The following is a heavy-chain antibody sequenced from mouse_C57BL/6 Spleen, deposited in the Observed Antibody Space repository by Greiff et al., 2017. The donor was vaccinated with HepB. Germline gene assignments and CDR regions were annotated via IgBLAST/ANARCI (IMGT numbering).Heavy chain of an antibody. CDR1: GYTFTGYW. Sequence: QVQLKESGAELMKPGASVKLSCKATGYTFTGYWIEWVKQRPGHGLEWIGEILPGSGSTNYNEKFKGKATFTADTSSNTAYMQLSSLTTEDSAIYYCARSFSIYYHSEGGGVYWYFDVWGTGTTVTVPS. J-gene: IGHJ1*03. CDR2: ILPGSGST. D-gene: IGHD1-1*01. V-gene: IGHV1-9*01. CDR3: ARSFSIYYHSEGGGVYWYFDV.